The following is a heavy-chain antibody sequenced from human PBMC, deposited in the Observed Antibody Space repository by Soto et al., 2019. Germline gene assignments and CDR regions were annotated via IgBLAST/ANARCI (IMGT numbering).Heavy chain of an antibody. CDR3: VGVLEDSGVVDF. V-gene: IGHV3-53*01. J-gene: IGHJ4*02. Sequence: QLVESGGGLFQAGGSTRLSCLASGFTVSTYGMAWARQAPGKGLEWASIIQTGGATYYTDSAQGRFTISRDNSRNKAYLQISSPRYVDTGGYSGVGVLEDSGVVDFWGQGSPITVS. CDR2: IQTGGAT. D-gene: IGHD3-10*01. CDR1: GFTVSTYG.